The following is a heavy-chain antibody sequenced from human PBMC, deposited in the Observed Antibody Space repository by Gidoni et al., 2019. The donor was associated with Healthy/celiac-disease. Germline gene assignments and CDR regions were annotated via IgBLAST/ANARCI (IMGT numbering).Heavy chain of an antibody. Sequence: QVQLVQSGAEVKKPGSSVKVSCKASGGTFSSYAISWVRQAPGQGLEWMGGIIPIVGTANYAQKFQGRVTITADESTSTAYMELSSLRSEDTAVYYCARDGAQRITIFGVVRDFDYWGQGTLVTVSS. CDR3: ARDGAQRITIFGVVRDFDY. V-gene: IGHV1-69*01. CDR1: GGTFSSYA. D-gene: IGHD3-3*01. CDR2: IIPIVGTA. J-gene: IGHJ4*02.